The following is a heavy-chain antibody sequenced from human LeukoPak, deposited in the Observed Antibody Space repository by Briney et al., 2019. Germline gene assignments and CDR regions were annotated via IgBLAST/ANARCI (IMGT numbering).Heavy chain of an antibody. CDR1: GFTFSDYY. CDR3: ARDHDYGGYAY. V-gene: IGHV3-11*01. Sequence: GGSLRLSCAASGFTFSDYYMSWIRQAPGKGLEWVSYISSSGTTTVYADSVKGRFTISRDYAKNSLYLQMNSLRAEDTAVYYCARDHDYGGYAYWGQGILVTVSS. D-gene: IGHD5-12*01. J-gene: IGHJ4*02. CDR2: ISSSGTTT.